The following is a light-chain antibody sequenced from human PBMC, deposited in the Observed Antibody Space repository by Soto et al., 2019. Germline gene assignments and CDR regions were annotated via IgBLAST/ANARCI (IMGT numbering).Light chain of an antibody. CDR1: NSDVGHYNY. Sequence: QSALTQPRSVSSSPGQSVTISCTGTNSDVGHYNYVSWYQQHPGKAPKLIIFDVDKRPSGVPDRFSGSKSGNTASLTISGLQAEDEADYYCCSYAGSSWIFGGGTKVTVL. CDR2: DVD. V-gene: IGLV2-11*01. J-gene: IGLJ2*01. CDR3: CSYAGSSWI.